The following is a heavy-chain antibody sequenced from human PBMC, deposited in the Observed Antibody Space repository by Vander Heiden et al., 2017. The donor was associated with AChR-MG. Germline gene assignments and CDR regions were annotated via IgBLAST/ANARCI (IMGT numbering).Heavy chain of an antibody. CDR1: GGTFSSYA. CDR2: IIPIFGTA. J-gene: IGHJ6*02. D-gene: IGHD3-16*01. Sequence: QVQLVQSGAEVKKPGSSVKVSCKASGGTFSSYAISWVGQAPGQGLEWMGGIIPIFGTANYAQKFQGRVTMTADESTSTAYMELSSLRSEDTAVYYCARDLLPETERWGDYYYYYGMDVWGQGTTVTVSS. V-gene: IGHV1-69*01. CDR3: ARDLLPETERWGDYYYYYGMDV.